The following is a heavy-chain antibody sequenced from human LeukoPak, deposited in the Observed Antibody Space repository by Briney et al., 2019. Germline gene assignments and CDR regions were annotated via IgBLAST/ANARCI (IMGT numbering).Heavy chain of an antibody. CDR1: GLTISSYW. CDR3: AKGGTTVVDY. V-gene: IGHV3-74*01. Sequence: GGSLRLSCAASGLTISSYWMHWVRQAPGKGLVWVSRTNSDGNSITYADSVKGRFTISRDNAKNTLYLQMDSLRAEDTAVYYCAKGGTTVVDYWGQGTLVTVSS. J-gene: IGHJ4*02. CDR2: TNSDGNSI. D-gene: IGHD4-23*01.